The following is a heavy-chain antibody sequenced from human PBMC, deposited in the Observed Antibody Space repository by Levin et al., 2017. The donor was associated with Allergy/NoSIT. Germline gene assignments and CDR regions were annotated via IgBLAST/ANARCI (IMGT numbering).Heavy chain of an antibody. Sequence: SQTLSLPCTVSGYSIRSGYYWGWIRQPPGKGLEWIGSIYHSGKSYYNSSLRSRVSISVDTSKNHFSLKLTSVTAADTAVYYCARGDYPDYWGQGTLVTVSS. CDR1: GYSIRSGYY. CDR2: IYHSGKS. V-gene: IGHV4-38-2*02. J-gene: IGHJ4*02. D-gene: IGHD4-17*01. CDR3: ARGDYPDY.